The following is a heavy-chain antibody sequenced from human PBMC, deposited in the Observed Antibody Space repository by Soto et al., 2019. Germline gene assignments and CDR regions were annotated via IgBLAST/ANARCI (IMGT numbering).Heavy chain of an antibody. CDR1: GVSVGSDAYY. D-gene: IGHD3-16*02. CDR3: AGYRFNAAWSKFDY. CDR2: VSHRGNT. J-gene: IGHJ4*02. V-gene: IGHV4-31*11. Sequence: PSETLSLTCAVSGVSVGSDAYYWSWIRQHPGKGLEWVGFVSHRGNTYYNPSLKSRLTLSVDMSKNQFFLHLTSVTAADTAVYFCAGYRFNAAWSKFDYWGQGTLVTVSS.